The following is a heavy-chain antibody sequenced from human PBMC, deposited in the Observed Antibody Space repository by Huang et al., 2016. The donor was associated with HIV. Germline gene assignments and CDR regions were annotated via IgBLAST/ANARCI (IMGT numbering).Heavy chain of an antibody. V-gene: IGHV4-39*01. CDR2: VYFCGKT. Sequence: QLRESGPGLVTPSETLSLTCSASGTSMTSSTFYWGWFRQPPGRGLEWIGSVYFCGKTYNNPSLKSRVTIAIDTANKKYSMRLTSVTAADTAVYFCARGVRSVDTDRPDGYYYRGLDVWGQGTTVIVSS. J-gene: IGHJ6*02. D-gene: IGHD2-2*03. CDR1: GTSMTSSTFY. CDR3: ARGVRSVDTDRPDGYYYRGLDV.